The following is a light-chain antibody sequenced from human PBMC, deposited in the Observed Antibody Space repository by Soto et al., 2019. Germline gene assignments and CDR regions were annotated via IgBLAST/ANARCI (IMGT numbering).Light chain of an antibody. J-gene: IGLJ1*01. V-gene: IGLV2-14*01. Sequence: QSVLAQPASVSGSPGQSITISCTGTNSDVGGYDYVSWYQQHPGKAPKLMIYDVNNRPSGVSNRFSGSKSGNTASLTISGLQAEDEADYYCSSYTSSSTPLYVFGTGTKVTVL. CDR1: NSDVGGYDY. CDR2: DVN. CDR3: SSYTSSSTPLYV.